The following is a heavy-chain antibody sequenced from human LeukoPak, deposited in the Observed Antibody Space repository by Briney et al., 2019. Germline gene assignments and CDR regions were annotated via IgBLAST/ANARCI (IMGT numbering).Heavy chain of an antibody. D-gene: IGHD1-26*01. CDR3: ARDPSGSYSY. CDR2: ISSSSSYI. Sequence: GGSLRLSCAASGFTFSSYSMNWVRQAPGKRLEWVSSISSSSSYIYYADSVKGRFTISRDNAKNSLYLQMNSLRAEDTAVYYCARDPSGSYSYWGQGTLVTVSS. CDR1: GFTFSSYS. J-gene: IGHJ4*02. V-gene: IGHV3-21*01.